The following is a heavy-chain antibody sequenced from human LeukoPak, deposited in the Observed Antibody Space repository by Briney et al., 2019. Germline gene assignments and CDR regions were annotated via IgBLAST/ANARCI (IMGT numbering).Heavy chain of an antibody. V-gene: IGHV4-31*02. D-gene: IGHD3-22*01. Sequence: SWIRQHPGKGLEWIGYIYYSGSTYYNPSLKSRVTISVDTSKNQFSLKLSSVTAADTAVYYCARVLSPYYYDSSGYYADDAFDIWGQGTMVTVSS. J-gene: IGHJ3*02. CDR3: ARVLSPYYYDSSGYYADDAFDI. CDR2: IYYSGST.